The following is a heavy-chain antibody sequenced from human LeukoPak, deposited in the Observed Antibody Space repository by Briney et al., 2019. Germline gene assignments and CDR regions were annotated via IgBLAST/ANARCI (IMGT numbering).Heavy chain of an antibody. V-gene: IGHV3-23*01. CDR3: AKDGDYDILTGSTPFDY. CDR2: ISGSGGST. D-gene: IGHD3-9*01. J-gene: IGHJ4*02. Sequence: GGSLRLSCAASGFTFSSYAMSWVRQAPGKGLEWVSAISGSGGSTYYADSVKGRFTISRDNSKNTLYLQMSSLRAEDTAVYYCAKDGDYDILTGSTPFDYWGQGTLVTVSS. CDR1: GFTFSSYA.